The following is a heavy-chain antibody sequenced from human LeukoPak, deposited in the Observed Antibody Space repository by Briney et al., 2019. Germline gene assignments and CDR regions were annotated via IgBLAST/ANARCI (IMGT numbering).Heavy chain of an antibody. CDR2: IYYSGST. D-gene: IGHD6-6*01. J-gene: IGHJ4*02. Sequence: SETLSLTCTVSGGSISSSHYYWDWIRQPPGKGLEWIGNIYYSGSTYYNPSLKSRVTISVDTSKNQFSLKLSSVTAADTAVYYCARDGVLGIAARLWFDFWGQGTLVTVSS. CDR3: ARDGVLGIAARLWFDF. V-gene: IGHV4-39*07. CDR1: GGSISSSHYY.